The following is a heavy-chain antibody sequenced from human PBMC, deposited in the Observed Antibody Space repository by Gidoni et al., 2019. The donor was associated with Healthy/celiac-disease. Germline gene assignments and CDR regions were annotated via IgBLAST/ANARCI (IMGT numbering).Heavy chain of an antibody. CDR3: ARGFGGLAIVVPYYFDY. CDR2: IWYDGSNK. CDR1: GFTFSSYG. Sequence: QVQLVESGGGVVQPGRSLRLSCAASGFTFSSYGMHWVRQAPGKGLEWVAVIWYDGSNKYYADSVKGRFTISRDNSKNTLYLQMNSLRAEDTAVYYCARGFGGLAIVVPYYFDYWGQGTLVTVSS. D-gene: IGHD3-22*01. J-gene: IGHJ4*02. V-gene: IGHV3-33*01.